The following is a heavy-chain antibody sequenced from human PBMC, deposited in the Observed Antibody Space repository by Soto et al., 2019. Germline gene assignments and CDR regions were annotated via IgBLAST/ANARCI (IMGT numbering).Heavy chain of an antibody. V-gene: IGHV3-30*18. CDR1: GFTFSSYG. CDR3: AKNDGDYLWYFDL. Sequence: QVQLVESGGGVVQPGRSLRLSYAASGFTFSSYGMHWVRQAPGKGLEWVAVISYDGSNKYYADSVKGRFTISRDNSKNTLYLQMNSLRAEDTAVYYCAKNDGDYLWYFDLWGRGTLVTVSS. J-gene: IGHJ2*01. CDR2: ISYDGSNK. D-gene: IGHD4-17*01.